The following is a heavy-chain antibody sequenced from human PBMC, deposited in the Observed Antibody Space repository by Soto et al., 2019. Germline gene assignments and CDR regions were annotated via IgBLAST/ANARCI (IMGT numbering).Heavy chain of an antibody. CDR3: ATDGPRIAVAGTYPDH. CDR1: GFTFSTYG. V-gene: IGHV3-33*01. J-gene: IGHJ4*02. Sequence: LILSCAASGFTFSTYGMHWVRQAPGKGLEWLAIIWYDGTNKFYADSVKGRFTVSRDNYKNTLYLQMNGLRAEDTAVYYCATDGPRIAVAGTYPDHWGQGTLVTVSS. D-gene: IGHD6-19*01. CDR2: IWYDGTNK.